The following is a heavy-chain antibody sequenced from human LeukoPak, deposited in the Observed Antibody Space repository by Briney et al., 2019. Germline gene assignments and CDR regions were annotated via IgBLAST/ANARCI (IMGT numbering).Heavy chain of an antibody. CDR2: IRSKAYGGTT. V-gene: IGHV3-49*04. CDR1: GFTFGDCA. Sequence: GGSLRLSCTASGFTFGDCAMSWVRQAPGKGLEWVGFIRSKAYGGTTEYAASVKGRFTISRDDSKSIAYLQMNSLKTEDTAVYYCTRVVSRYSGSYYSSWFDPWGQGTLVTVSS. D-gene: IGHD1-26*01. CDR3: TRVVSRYSGSYYSSWFDP. J-gene: IGHJ5*02.